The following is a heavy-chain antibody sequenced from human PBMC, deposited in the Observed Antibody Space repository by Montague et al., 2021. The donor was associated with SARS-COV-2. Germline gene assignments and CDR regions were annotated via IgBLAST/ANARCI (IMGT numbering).Heavy chain of an antibody. CDR3: ARDPRCSVSWSFDY. J-gene: IGHJ4*02. Sequence: CAISGDSVSSNTAAWNWIRQSPSRGLEWLGRTYYRSKWYYDYAVSVKSRMTISPDTSKNQFSLQLSSVTPEDTAVYYCARDPRCSVSWSFDYWGQGTLVTVSS. D-gene: IGHD6-13*01. CDR1: GDSVSSNTAA. CDR2: TYYRSKWYY. V-gene: IGHV6-1*01.